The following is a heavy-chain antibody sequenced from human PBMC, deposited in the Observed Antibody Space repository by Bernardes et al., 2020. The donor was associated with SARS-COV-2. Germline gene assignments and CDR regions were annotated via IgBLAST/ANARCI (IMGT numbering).Heavy chain of an antibody. CDR1: GFTVSSNY. CDR3: ARDSPYYDILTGYSDYYYGMDV. CDR2: IYSGGST. J-gene: IGHJ6*02. V-gene: IGHV3-66*01. D-gene: IGHD3-9*01. Sequence: GGSLRLSCAASGFTVSSNYMIWVRHAPGKGLEWVSVIYSGGSTYYADSVKGRFTISRDNSKNTLYLQMNSLRAEDTAVYYCARDSPYYDILTGYSDYYYGMDVWGQGTTVTVSS.